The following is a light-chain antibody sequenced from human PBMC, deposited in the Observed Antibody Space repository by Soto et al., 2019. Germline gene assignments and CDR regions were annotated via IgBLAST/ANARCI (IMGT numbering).Light chain of an antibody. Sequence: QVTQSPSSVSASVGDRFTLTCQTSKDISTSVAWYQQKPGKAPXXRIYSASALHRGVPSRLSGSGSGADFTLTISSLQPEDFATYYCQQSYSTITFGQGTRLEIK. CDR1: KDISTS. J-gene: IGKJ5*01. CDR3: QQSYSTIT. CDR2: SAS. V-gene: IGKV1-12*01.